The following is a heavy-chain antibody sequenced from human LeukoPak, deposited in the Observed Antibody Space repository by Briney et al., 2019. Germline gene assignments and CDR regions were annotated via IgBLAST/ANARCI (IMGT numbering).Heavy chain of an antibody. CDR2: IDLAGEYT. V-gene: IGHV3-74*01. CDR3: ASGNPHAFDI. Sequence: GGSLRLSCAASGFTFSDYWMHWVRQAPGKGLVWVSRIDLAGEYTTYADSVKGRFTISRDSAKNTLYLRMNSLRAEDTAVYYCASGNPHAFDIWGQGTMVTVSS. CDR1: GFTFSDYW. J-gene: IGHJ3*02.